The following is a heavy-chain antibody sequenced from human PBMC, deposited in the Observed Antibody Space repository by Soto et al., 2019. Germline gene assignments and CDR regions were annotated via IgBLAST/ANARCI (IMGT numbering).Heavy chain of an antibody. Sequence: ASVKVSCAASGYTFPSYGINWVRQAPGRGLEWMGWINPGNGNTKYSQQFQGRVIIDRDTSASTAYMELSSLRPEDTAVYYCARGGYFDSINYLADWGLGTLVTASS. J-gene: IGHJ4*02. CDR3: ARGGYFDSINYLAD. V-gene: IGHV1-3*01. D-gene: IGHD3-22*01. CDR1: GYTFPSYG. CDR2: INPGNGNT.